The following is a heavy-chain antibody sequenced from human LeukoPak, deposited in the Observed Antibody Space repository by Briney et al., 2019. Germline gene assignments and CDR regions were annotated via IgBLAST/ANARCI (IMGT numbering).Heavy chain of an antibody. J-gene: IGHJ4*02. CDR3: ERSSQRLVRGFDY. CDR1: GGSISSYY. V-gene: IGHV4-59*01. D-gene: IGHD6-19*01. CDR2: IYYSGST. Sequence: SETLSLTCTVSGGSISSYYWSWIRQPPGKGLEWIGYIYYSGSTNYNPSLKSRVTISVDTSKNQFSLKLSSVTAADTAVYYCERSSQRLVRGFDYWGQGTLVTVSS.